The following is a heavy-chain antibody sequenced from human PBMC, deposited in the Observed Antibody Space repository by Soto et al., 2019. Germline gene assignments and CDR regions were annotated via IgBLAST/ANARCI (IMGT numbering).Heavy chain of an antibody. J-gene: IGHJ4*02. V-gene: IGHV1-8*01. D-gene: IGHD4-17*01. Sequence: ASVKVSCKASGYTFTSYDINWVRQATGQGLEWMGWMNPNSGNTGYAQKFQGRVTMTRNTSISTAYMELSSLRSEDTAVYYCASSYGDYWDYFDYWGQGTLVTVSS. CDR1: GYTFTSYD. CDR2: MNPNSGNT. CDR3: ASSYGDYWDYFDY.